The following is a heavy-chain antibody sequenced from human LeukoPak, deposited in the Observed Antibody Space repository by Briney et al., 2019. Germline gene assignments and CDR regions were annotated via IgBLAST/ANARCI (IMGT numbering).Heavy chain of an antibody. CDR3: ARSQPGAVGALDY. CDR2: ISSSSSYI. D-gene: IGHD4/OR15-4a*01. V-gene: IGHV3-21*01. J-gene: IGHJ4*02. CDR1: GFTFGDYA. Sequence: GRSLRLSCTASGFTFGDYAMSWVRQAPGKGLEWVSSISSSSSYIYYADSVKGRFTISRDNAKNSLYLQMNSLRAEDTAVYYCARSQPGAVGALDYWGQGTLVTVSS.